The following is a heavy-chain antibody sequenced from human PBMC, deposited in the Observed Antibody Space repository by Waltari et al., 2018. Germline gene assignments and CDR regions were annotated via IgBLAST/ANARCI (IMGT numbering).Heavy chain of an antibody. CDR2: IYHSGRT. V-gene: IGHV4-38-2*01. CDR3: ARHPEQLVGYWYFDL. Sequence: QVQLQESGPGLVKPSETLSLTCDVSGYSISSGYYWGWIRQPPGKGLEWIVSIYHSGRTYQNPSLKSRLTISLDTSKNQFSLKLSSVTAADTAVFYCARHPEQLVGYWYFDLWGRGTLVTVSS. J-gene: IGHJ2*01. CDR1: GYSISSGYY. D-gene: IGHD6-6*01.